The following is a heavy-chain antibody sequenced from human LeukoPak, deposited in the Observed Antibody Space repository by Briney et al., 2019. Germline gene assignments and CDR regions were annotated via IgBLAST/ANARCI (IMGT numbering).Heavy chain of an antibody. V-gene: IGHV4-39*01. CDR2: RYYSVST. CDR1: GCSISSSSYY. CDR3: ARRVTIFGVVTHFDAFDI. Sequence: SETLLLTCSVPGCSISSSSYYWGWIRQPSVKGLDRIGRRYYSVSTYYNTYLKSRVTISVDTSKNQFSLKLSSVTAADTAVYYCARRVTIFGVVTHFDAFDIWGQGTMVTVSS. D-gene: IGHD3-3*01. J-gene: IGHJ3*02.